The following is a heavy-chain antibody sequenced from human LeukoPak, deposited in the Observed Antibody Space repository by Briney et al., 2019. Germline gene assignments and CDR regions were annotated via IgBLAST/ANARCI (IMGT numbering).Heavy chain of an antibody. CDR3: ARHGGYYGDYDLGLVKFDP. V-gene: IGHV5-51*01. D-gene: IGHD4-17*01. CDR1: GYSFTSYW. CDR2: IYPGDSDT. Sequence: AGESLKISCKGSGYSFTSYWIGWVRQMPGKGLEWMGIIYPGDSDTRYSPSFQGQVTISADKSISTAYLQWSSLKASDTAMYYCARHGGYYGDYDLGLVKFDPWGQGTLVTVSS. J-gene: IGHJ5*02.